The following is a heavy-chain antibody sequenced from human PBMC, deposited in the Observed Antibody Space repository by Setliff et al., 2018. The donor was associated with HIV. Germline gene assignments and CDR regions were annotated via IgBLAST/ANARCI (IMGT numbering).Heavy chain of an antibody. V-gene: IGHV1-2*02. CDR2: INPNSGGT. Sequence: ASVKVSCKASGYILTSYGISWVRQAPGQGLEWMGWINPNSGGTNYAQKFQGRVTMTRDTSITTAYMDLSRLASDYTAVYYCARVTHTGRGLAYWGQGTLVTVSS. CDR1: GYILTSYG. J-gene: IGHJ4*02. CDR3: ARVTHTGRGLAY. D-gene: IGHD2-15*01.